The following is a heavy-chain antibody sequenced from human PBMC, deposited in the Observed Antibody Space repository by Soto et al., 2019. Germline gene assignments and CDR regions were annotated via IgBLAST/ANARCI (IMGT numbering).Heavy chain of an antibody. J-gene: IGHJ4*02. D-gene: IGHD2-21*02. CDR3: ARIRGLAYCGGDCYSPRGMFDY. CDR1: GFTFSSYS. CDR2: ISSSSSYI. V-gene: IGHV3-21*01. Sequence: AGGSLRLSCAASGFTFSSYSMNWVRQAPGKGLEWVSSISSSSSYIYYADSVKGRFTISRDNAKNSLYLQMNSLRAEDTAVYYCARIRGLAYCGGDCYSPRGMFDYWGQGTLVTVSS.